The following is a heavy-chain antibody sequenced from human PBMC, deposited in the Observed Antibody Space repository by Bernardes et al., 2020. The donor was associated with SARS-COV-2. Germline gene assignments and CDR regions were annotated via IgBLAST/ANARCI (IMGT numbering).Heavy chain of an antibody. Sequence: GGSLRLSCVASGVTFSLYSMSWVRQAPGKGLEWVAVVGYSGGGAYYADSVRGRFTISRDNSRNTVYLEMTSLRVEDTAVYYCAKDKLEYSYGCMDVWGQGAMVHVSS. CDR3: AKDKLEYSYGCMDV. CDR1: GVTFSLYS. J-gene: IGHJ3*01. D-gene: IGHD5-18*01. V-gene: IGHV3-23*01. CDR2: VGYSGGGA.